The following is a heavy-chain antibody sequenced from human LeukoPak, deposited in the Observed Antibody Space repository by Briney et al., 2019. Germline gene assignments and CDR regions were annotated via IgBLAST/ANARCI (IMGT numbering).Heavy chain of an antibody. V-gene: IGHV3-9*03. D-gene: IGHD2-15*01. CDR1: GFTFDDYA. CDR2: ISWNSGSI. Sequence: GGSLRLSCAASGFTFDDYAMHWGRQAPGKGLEWVSGISWNSGSIGYADSVKGRFTISRDNAKNSLYLQMNSLRAEDMALYYCAKDGGSYSLFAFDIWGQGTMVTVSS. J-gene: IGHJ3*02. CDR3: AKDGGSYSLFAFDI.